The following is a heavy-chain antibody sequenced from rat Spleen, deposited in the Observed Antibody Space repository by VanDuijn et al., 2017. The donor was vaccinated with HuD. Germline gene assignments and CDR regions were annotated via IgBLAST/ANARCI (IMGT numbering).Heavy chain of an antibody. CDR3: TTGYSPSFFDY. D-gene: IGHD1-3*01. CDR2: ISSGGGTNT. Sequence: EVQLVETGGGLMQPGRSLKLSCVASGFTFSSFWMYWVRQAPTKGLEWVASISSGGGTNTYYRDSVKGRFSISRDDAKSTLYLQMDSLRSEDTATYYCTTGYSPSFFDYWGQGVMVTVSS. V-gene: IGHV5-27*01. J-gene: IGHJ2*01. CDR1: GFTFSSFW.